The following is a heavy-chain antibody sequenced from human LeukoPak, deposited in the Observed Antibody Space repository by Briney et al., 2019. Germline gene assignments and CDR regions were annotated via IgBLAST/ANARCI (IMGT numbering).Heavy chain of an antibody. CDR2: IYYTGST. J-gene: IGHJ4*02. V-gene: IGHV4-59*08. Sequence: SGTLSLTCSVSGGSXSXLYWSXXXXXPGXXLEWIGYIYYTGSTNYNPSLKSRLTNFIDLSKNQFSLRLSSGTAADTAVYYCARHRAYSSSSPFDYWGQGTLVTVSS. CDR3: ARHRAYSSSSPFDY. CDR1: GGSXSXLY. D-gene: IGHD6-6*01.